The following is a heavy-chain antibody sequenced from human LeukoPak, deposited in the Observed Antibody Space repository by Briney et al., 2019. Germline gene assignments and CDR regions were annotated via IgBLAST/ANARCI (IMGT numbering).Heavy chain of an antibody. CDR1: GFTFSSYA. D-gene: IGHD6-19*01. Sequence: GGSLRLSCAASGFTFSSYAMSWVRQAPGKGLEWVSAISGSGGSTYYADSVKGRFTISRDNSKNTLYLQMNSLRAEDTAVYYCAKVTSRRGWHNNYFDYWGQGTLVTVSS. J-gene: IGHJ4*02. V-gene: IGHV3-23*01. CDR2: ISGSGGST. CDR3: AKVTSRRGWHNNYFDY.